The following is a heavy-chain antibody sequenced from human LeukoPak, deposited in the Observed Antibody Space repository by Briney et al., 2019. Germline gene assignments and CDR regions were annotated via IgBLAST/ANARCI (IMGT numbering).Heavy chain of an antibody. CDR1: GYSFTNYW. J-gene: IGHJ4*02. Sequence: GESLKISCKSSGYSFTNYWIGWVRQMPGKGLEWMGIIYPDDSDTRYSPSFQGQVTISVDKSISTAYLHWSSLEASDTAMYYCAKLGAYSSSWYGFVDHWGQGTLVTVSS. CDR3: AKLGAYSSSWYGFVDH. V-gene: IGHV5-51*01. CDR2: IYPDDSDT. D-gene: IGHD6-13*01.